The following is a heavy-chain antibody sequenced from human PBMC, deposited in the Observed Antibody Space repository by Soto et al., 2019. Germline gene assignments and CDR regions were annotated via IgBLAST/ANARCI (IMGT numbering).Heavy chain of an antibody. CDR3: ARSLIVVVPAAMNNWFDH. CDR1: GYTFTSYG. Sequence: QVQLVQSGAEVKKPGASVKVSCKASGYTFTSYGISWVRQAPGQGLEWMGWISAYNGNTNYAQKLQGRVTMTTDTSTSTAYMELRSLRSDDTAVYYCARSLIVVVPAAMNNWFDHWGQGTLVTVSS. D-gene: IGHD2-2*01. J-gene: IGHJ5*02. V-gene: IGHV1-18*01. CDR2: ISAYNGNT.